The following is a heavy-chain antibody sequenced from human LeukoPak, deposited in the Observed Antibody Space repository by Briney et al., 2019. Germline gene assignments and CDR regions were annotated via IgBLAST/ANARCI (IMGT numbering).Heavy chain of an antibody. CDR1: GSIFHDFA. CDR3: VKSGGYYYMDA. Sequence: GGSLRLSCAASGSIFHDFAMHWVRQTPGKGLEWVSTISWNSDIILYADSVKGRFTIFRDNDRDSLYMEINSLRPEDTALYYCVKSGGYYYMDAWGKGTTVIVSS. CDR2: ISWNSDII. V-gene: IGHV3-9*01. D-gene: IGHD2-15*01. J-gene: IGHJ6*03.